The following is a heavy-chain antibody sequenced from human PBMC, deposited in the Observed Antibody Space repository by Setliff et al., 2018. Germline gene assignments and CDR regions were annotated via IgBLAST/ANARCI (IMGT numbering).Heavy chain of an antibody. Sequence: ASVKVSCKTSGYTFISYGINWVRQAPGQGLEWMGWISAYAQKFQGRVTMTRDTSTSTVYMEVISLRSEDTAVYFCARDRFYNSWSGTSITAPHDAFDIWGQGTMVTVSS. CDR2: ISA. J-gene: IGHJ3*02. CDR3: ARDRFYNSWSGTSITAPHDAFDI. CDR1: GYTFISYG. V-gene: IGHV1-18*01. D-gene: IGHD3-3*01.